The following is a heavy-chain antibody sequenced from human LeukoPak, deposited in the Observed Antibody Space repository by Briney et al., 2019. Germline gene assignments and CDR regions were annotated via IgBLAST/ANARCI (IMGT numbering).Heavy chain of an antibody. CDR2: INASNGHT. CDR1: GYTFTSYG. V-gene: IGHV1-3*03. Sequence: ASVKVSCKASGYTFTSYGISWVRQAPGQGLEWMGWINASNGHTKYSQEFQGRLTTTRDTSANIVYMDLSSLRSEDMAVYYCARGRWVATNQAYYFDDWGQGTLVTVSS. J-gene: IGHJ4*02. CDR3: ARGRWVATNQAYYFDD. D-gene: IGHD5-12*01.